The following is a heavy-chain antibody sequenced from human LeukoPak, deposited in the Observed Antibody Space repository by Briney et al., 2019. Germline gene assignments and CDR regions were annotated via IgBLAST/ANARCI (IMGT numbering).Heavy chain of an antibody. Sequence: SETLSLTCTVSGGSISSSSYYWGWIRQPPGKGLEWVACLSHAGNTWYNPSLESRLSISVDTSKNQFSLKFSSVTAADTALYWCARHNAPRRVWFDFWGQGILVTVSS. J-gene: IGHJ4*02. CDR1: GGSISSSSYY. V-gene: IGHV4-39*01. CDR2: LSHAGNT. CDR3: ARHNAPRRVWFDF. D-gene: IGHD2-2*01.